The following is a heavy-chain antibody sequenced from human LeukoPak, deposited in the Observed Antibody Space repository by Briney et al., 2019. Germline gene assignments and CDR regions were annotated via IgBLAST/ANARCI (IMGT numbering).Heavy chain of an antibody. D-gene: IGHD1-26*01. CDR2: INPSGGST. J-gene: IGHJ5*02. CDR3: ARSVYPRENWFDP. V-gene: IGHV1-46*01. CDR1: GYTFTSYY. Sequence: AASVKVSCKASGYTFTSYYMHWVRQAPGQGLEWMGIINPSGGSTSYAQKFQGRVTMTGDMSTSTVYMELSSLRSEDTAVYYCARSVYPRENWFDPWGQGTLVTVSS.